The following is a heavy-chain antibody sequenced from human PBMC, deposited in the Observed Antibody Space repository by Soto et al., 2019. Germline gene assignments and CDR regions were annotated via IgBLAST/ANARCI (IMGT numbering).Heavy chain of an antibody. CDR3: AREGYYDSSGYYPNWFDP. V-gene: IGHV1-69*06. J-gene: IGHJ5*02. D-gene: IGHD3-22*01. CDR2: IIPIFGTA. Sequence: SVKVSCKASGGTFSSYAISWVRQAPGQGLEWMGGIIPIFGTANYAQKFQGRVTITADKSTSTAYMELSSLRSEDTAVYYCAREGYYDSSGYYPNWFDPWDQGTLVTVYS. CDR1: GGTFSSYA.